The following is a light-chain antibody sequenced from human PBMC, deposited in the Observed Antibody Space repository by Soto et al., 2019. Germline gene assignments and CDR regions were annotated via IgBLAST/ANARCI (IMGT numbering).Light chain of an antibody. CDR3: QHYNSYSEP. Sequence: IQMTQSPSTLSAYVGDRVTITCRASQSISSWLAWYQQKPGKAPKLLIYKASSLESGVPSRFSGSGSGTEFTLTISSLQPDDFATYYCQHYNSYSEPFGQGTKVDIK. CDR1: QSISSW. V-gene: IGKV1-5*03. J-gene: IGKJ1*01. CDR2: KAS.